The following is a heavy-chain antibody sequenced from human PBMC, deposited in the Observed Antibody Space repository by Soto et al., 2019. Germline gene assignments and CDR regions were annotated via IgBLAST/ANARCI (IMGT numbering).Heavy chain of an antibody. CDR3: ARSRHDILTGYIIDTFDI. V-gene: IGHV4-4*02. Sequence: QVRLQESGPGLVTPSGTLSLTCTVSGASISSGFWWSWVRQSPGKGLEWIGEIYHNGNTNYKPSLKSRVTLSVDKSKSQFSMSVTSVTAADTAVYYCARSRHDILTGYIIDTFDIWGQGTVVTVSS. CDR2: IYHNGNT. CDR1: GASISSGFW. J-gene: IGHJ3*02. D-gene: IGHD3-9*01.